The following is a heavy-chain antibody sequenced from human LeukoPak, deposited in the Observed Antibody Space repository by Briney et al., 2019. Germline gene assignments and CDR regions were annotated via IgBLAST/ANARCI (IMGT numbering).Heavy chain of an antibody. CDR1: GYTFTSYG. J-gene: IGHJ6*02. CDR3: ARDLTYYDFWSGSYGMDV. D-gene: IGHD3-3*01. Sequence: ASVKVSCTASGYTFTSYGISWVRQAPGHGLEWMGWISAYNGNTNYAQKLQGRVTMTTDTSTGTAYMELRSLRSDDTAVYYCARDLTYYDFWSGSYGMDVWGQGTTVTVSS. V-gene: IGHV1-18*01. CDR2: ISAYNGNT.